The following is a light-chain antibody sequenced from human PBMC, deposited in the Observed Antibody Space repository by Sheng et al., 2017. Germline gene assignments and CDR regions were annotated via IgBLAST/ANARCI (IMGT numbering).Light chain of an antibody. J-gene: IGLJ2*01. CDR2: EVT. CDR1: RNDIGKYNL. CDR3: CSYASSSTVI. Sequence: QSALTQPASVSGSPGQSITISCTGTRNDIGKYNLVSWYQQHPGKAPNLLIYEVTKRPSGLSNRFSGSKSGNTASLTISGLQTEDESDYYCCSYASSSTVIFGGGTKLTVL. V-gene: IGLV2-23*02.